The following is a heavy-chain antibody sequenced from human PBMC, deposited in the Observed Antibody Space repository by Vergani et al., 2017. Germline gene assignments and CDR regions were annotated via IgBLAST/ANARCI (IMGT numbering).Heavy chain of an antibody. D-gene: IGHD6-13*01. CDR2: INPNSGGT. CDR3: ARGWSGYSTSWFFEY. Sequence: QVQLVQSGAEVKKPGASVKVSCKASGYTFAGYNIHWVRQAPGQGLELMGWINPNSGGTNYAQKFQGRVTITRDTSINTAYMELSRLRSDDTAVYYCARGWSGYSTSWFFEYWGQGPLVTVSS. V-gene: IGHV1-2*02. J-gene: IGHJ4*02. CDR1: GYTFAGYN.